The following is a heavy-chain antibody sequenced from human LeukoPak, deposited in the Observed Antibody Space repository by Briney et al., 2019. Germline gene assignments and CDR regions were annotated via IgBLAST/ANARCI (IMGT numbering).Heavy chain of an antibody. J-gene: IGHJ3*01. CDR3: AIPRGHYYDSRRLQKRGAFDV. CDR2: IIPKLGIV. V-gene: IGHV1-69*04. D-gene: IGHD3-22*01. CDR1: GGTFSSYG. Sequence: SVKVSCKASGGTFSSYGISWVRQAPGQGLEWMGRIIPKLGIVNYAQKFQARVTITADKSTSTAYVELSSLRSEDTAVYYCAIPRGHYYDSRRLQKRGAFDVWGQGTMVTVSS.